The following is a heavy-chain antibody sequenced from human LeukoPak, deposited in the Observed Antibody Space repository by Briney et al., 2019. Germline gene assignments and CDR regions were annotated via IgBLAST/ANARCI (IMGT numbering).Heavy chain of an antibody. Sequence: SETLSLTCAVSGGSISSNNWWTWVCQSPGKGLEWIGEIFHSGSSIHNPSLKSRVTISVDKSKNLFFLRLSSVTAADTAVYYCARVENYSDGSGIYFPMIDSWGQGTLVTVSS. CDR2: IFHSGSS. CDR1: GGSISSNNW. J-gene: IGHJ4*02. CDR3: ARVENYSDGSGIYFPMIDS. V-gene: IGHV4-4*02. D-gene: IGHD3-22*01.